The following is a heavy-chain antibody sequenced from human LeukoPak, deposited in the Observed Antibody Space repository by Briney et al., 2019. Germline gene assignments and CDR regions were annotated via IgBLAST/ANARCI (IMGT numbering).Heavy chain of an antibody. V-gene: IGHV1-2*02. CDR3: ARGSSGSLS. CDR2: INSNSGDT. D-gene: IGHD6-19*01. CDR1: GYIFTDYH. Sequence: ASVKVSCKTSGYIFTDYHLHWVRQAPGQGLEWMGRINSNSGDTNYAQNFQGRVTMTRDTSISTAYMELSRLTYDDTAVYYCARGSSGSLSWGQGTLVTVSS. J-gene: IGHJ5*02.